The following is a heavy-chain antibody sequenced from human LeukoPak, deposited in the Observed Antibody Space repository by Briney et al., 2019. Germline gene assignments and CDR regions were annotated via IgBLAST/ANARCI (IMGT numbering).Heavy chain of an antibody. J-gene: IGHJ6*02. D-gene: IGHD3-22*01. Sequence: SETLSLTCTVSGGSISSYYWSWIRQPPGKGLEWIGYIYYSGSTNYNPSLKSRVTISVDTSKNQFSLKLSSVTAADTAVYYCARASRDRRYYYYGMDVWGQGTTVTVSS. CDR1: GGSISSYY. CDR3: ARASRDRRYYYYGMDV. CDR2: IYYSGST. V-gene: IGHV4-59*01.